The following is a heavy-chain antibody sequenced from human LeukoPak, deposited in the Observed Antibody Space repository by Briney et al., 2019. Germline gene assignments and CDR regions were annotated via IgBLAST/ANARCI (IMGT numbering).Heavy chain of an antibody. CDR2: INHSGST. J-gene: IGHJ5*02. V-gene: IGHV4-34*01. CDR3: ARGHQGRWLQLRSGWFDP. CDR1: GGSFSGYY. Sequence: PSETLSLTYAVYGGSFSGYYWSWIRQPPGKGLEWIGEINHSGSTNYNPSLKSRVTISVDTSKNQFSLKLSSVTAADTAVYYCARGHQGRWLQLRSGWFDPWGQGTLVTVSS. D-gene: IGHD5-24*01.